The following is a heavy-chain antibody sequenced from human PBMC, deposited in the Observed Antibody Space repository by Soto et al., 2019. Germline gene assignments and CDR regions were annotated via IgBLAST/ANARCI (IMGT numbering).Heavy chain of an antibody. V-gene: IGHV1-18*01. CDR3: ARDRAHIVVVMAIGRDWFDP. D-gene: IGHD2-21*01. J-gene: IGHJ5*02. CDR2: ISAYDGNT. CDR1: GYTFTGYG. Sequence: GASVKVSCKASGYTFTGYGISWVRQAPGQGLEWVGWISAYDGNTDYAQKFQGRVTMTTDTSTSTAYMELRSLTSDDTAVYYCARDRAHIVVVMAIGRDWFDPWDKGTMVKVS.